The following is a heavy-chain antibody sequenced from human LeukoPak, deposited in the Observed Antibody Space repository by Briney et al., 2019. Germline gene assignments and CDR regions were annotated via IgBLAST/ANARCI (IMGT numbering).Heavy chain of an antibody. CDR1: GFTFSSYA. CDR3: AKAKAFGVFTSSQYIGS. J-gene: IGHJ4*02. CDR2: IRGSGDNT. D-gene: IGHD3-10*01. Sequence: GGSLRLSCAASGFTFSSYAMNWVRQAPGKGLEWVSTIRGSGDNTYYADSVKGRFTISGDNSKNTLYLQMNSLRADDTAVYYCAKAKAFGVFTSSQYIGSWGQGTLVTVSS. V-gene: IGHV3-23*01.